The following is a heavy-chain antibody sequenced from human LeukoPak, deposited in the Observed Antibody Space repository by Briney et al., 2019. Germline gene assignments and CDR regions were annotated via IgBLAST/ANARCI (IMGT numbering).Heavy chain of an antibody. CDR3: SRGLVEKIWFGELFYYSRSHTFDP. V-gene: IGHV1-2*02. Sequence: GASVKVSCKASGYTFTGYYMHWMRQAPGQGLEWLGWINPNSGGTNYAQKCQCRVTMTRDTSISTAYMELSRLRSDDTAVYYCSRGLVEKIWFGELFYYSRSHTFDPWGQGTLVTVSS. J-gene: IGHJ5*02. CDR1: GYTFTGYY. D-gene: IGHD3-10*01. CDR2: INPNSGGT.